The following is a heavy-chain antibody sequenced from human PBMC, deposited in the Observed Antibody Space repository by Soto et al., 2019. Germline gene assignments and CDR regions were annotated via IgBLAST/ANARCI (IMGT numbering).Heavy chain of an antibody. V-gene: IGHV3-23*01. D-gene: IGHD3-9*01. CDR2: ISGRGGST. Sequence: EVQLLESGGGLVQPGGSLRLSCAASGFTFSSYAMSWVRQAPGKGLEWVSAISGRGGSTYYAASVKGRFTTSRDNSKNTLYLQMNSLRAEDTAVYYCAKDNDILTGYYKGAAFDIWGQGTMVTVSS. CDR3: AKDNDILTGYYKGAAFDI. CDR1: GFTFSSYA. J-gene: IGHJ3*02.